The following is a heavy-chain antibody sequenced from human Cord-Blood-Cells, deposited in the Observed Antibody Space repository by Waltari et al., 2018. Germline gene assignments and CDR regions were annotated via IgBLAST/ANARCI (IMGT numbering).Heavy chain of an antibody. D-gene: IGHD3-22*01. Sequence: QITLKESGPRLVKPTQTLTLPCTFSGLSLSTSGAGVGWIRQPPGKDLEWLALIYWNDDKRYSPSLKSRLTITNDTSKNQVVLTMTNMDPVDTATYYCAHTCRELWLLYAFDIWGQGTMVTVSS. V-gene: IGHV2-5*01. J-gene: IGHJ3*02. CDR1: GLSLSTSGAG. CDR3: AHTCRELWLLYAFDI. CDR2: IYWNDDK.